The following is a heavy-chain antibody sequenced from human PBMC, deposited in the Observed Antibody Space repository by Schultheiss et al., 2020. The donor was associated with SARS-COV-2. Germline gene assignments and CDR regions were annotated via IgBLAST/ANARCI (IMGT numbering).Heavy chain of an antibody. Sequence: SQTLSLTCAVYGGSFSGYYWSWIRQPPGKGLEWIGQVSHSGATHYSPSLKRRVTISVDTSKNQFSLKLSSVTAADTAVYYCARAIILRVAFDIWGQGTMVTVSS. CDR3: ARAIILRVAFDI. J-gene: IGHJ3*02. CDR2: VSHSGAT. V-gene: IGHV4-34*01. D-gene: IGHD3-3*01. CDR1: GGSFSGYY.